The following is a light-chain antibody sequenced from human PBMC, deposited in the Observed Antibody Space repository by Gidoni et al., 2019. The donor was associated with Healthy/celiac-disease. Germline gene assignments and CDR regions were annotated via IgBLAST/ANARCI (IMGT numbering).Light chain of an antibody. CDR3: SSYTSSSSYV. CDR2: EVS. CDR1: SSTVGGYNY. Sequence: QSALTQPASVSRSPGQSLTISCTGTSSTVGGYNYVSWYQQHPAKAPKLMIYEVSNRPSGVSNRFSGSKSGNTASLTISGLQAEDEADYYCSSYTSSSSYVFGTGTKVTVL. V-gene: IGLV2-14*01. J-gene: IGLJ1*01.